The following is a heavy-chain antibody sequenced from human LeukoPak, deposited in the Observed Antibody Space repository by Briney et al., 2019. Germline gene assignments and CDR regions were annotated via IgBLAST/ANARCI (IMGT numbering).Heavy chain of an antibody. J-gene: IGHJ4*02. V-gene: IGHV3-30*18. CDR1: GFTFSSYG. D-gene: IGHD2-2*01. CDR3: AKDFPVPAALGGFDY. Sequence: GRSLRLSCAASGFTFSSYGMHWVSQAPGKGLEWVAVISYDGSNKYYADSVKGRFTISRDNSKNTLYLQMNSLRAEDTAVYYCAKDFPVPAALGGFDYWGQGTLVTVSS. CDR2: ISYDGSNK.